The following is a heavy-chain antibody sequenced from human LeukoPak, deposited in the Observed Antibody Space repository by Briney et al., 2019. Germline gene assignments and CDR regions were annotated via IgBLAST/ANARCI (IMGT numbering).Heavy chain of an antibody. V-gene: IGHV3-48*03. CDR1: GFTFSSYE. CDR2: ISSSGSTI. CDR3: ARVRQQLVFNWFDP. Sequence: PGGSLRLSCAASGFTFSSYEMNWVRQAPGKGLEWVPYISSSGSTIYYADSVKGRFTIPRDNAKNSLYLQMNSLRAEDTAVYYCARVRQQLVFNWFDPWGQGTLVTVSS. J-gene: IGHJ5*02. D-gene: IGHD6-13*01.